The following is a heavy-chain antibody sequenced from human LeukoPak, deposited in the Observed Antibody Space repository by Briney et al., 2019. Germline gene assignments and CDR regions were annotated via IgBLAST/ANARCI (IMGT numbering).Heavy chain of an antibody. D-gene: IGHD2-2*01. CDR3: ASLHRFQPMDV. Sequence: SETLSLTCTVWGGPISGYYWICLRQPAGKGREWLGRIYCSGSTHHHPSLKSRLTMSVNTPDKQFSLMLSSVTGADTAVYYCASLHRFQPMDVWGKGTTVTVSS. CDR1: GGPISGYY. J-gene: IGHJ6*03. V-gene: IGHV4-4*07. CDR2: IYCSGST.